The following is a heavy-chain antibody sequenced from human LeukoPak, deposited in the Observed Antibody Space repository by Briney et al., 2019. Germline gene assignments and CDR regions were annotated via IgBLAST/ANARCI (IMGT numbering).Heavy chain of an antibody. V-gene: IGHV5-51*01. D-gene: IGHD5-12*01. CDR1: GYSFTTYW. CDR3: ARRASGYEPFDY. CDR2: IYPGDSDT. J-gene: IGHJ4*02. Sequence: GESLKISCKGPGYSFTTYWIGWVRQMPGEGLEWMGIIYPGDSDTRYSPSFQGQVTISADKSISTAYLQWSTLKASDTAIYYCARRASGYEPFDYWGQGTLVSVSS.